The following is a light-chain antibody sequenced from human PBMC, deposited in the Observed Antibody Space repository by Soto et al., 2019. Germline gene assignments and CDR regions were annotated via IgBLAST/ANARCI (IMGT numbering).Light chain of an antibody. V-gene: IGLV2-14*01. J-gene: IGLJ2*01. CDR2: DVS. Sequence: QSVLTQPASVSGSPGQSITISCTGASSDVGAYNYVSWYQQHPGKAPKLMIFDVSNRPSGVSNRFSASKSGNTASLTISGLQGEDEADYFCSSYTSSSTVVFGGGTKLTAL. CDR1: SSDVGAYNY. CDR3: SSYTSSSTVV.